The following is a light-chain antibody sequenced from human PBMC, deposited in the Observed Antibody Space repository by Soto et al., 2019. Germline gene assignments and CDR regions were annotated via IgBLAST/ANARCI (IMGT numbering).Light chain of an antibody. CDR1: APNIGSNT. CDR3: AAWDDSLNGWV. Sequence: QSVLTQPPSASGTPGRRAPSFFSGGAPNIGSNTVNWYQQLPGTAPKLLIYSNNQRPSGVPDRFSGSKSGTSASLAISGLQSEDEADYYCAAWDDSLNGWVFGGGTKLTVL. CDR2: SNN. V-gene: IGLV1-44*01. J-gene: IGLJ3*02.